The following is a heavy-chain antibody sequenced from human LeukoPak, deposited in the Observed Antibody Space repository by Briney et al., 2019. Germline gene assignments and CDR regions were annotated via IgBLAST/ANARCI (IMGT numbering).Heavy chain of an antibody. CDR3: AKSTYCYDSSGPSLDY. Sequence: GASLRLSCAASGFTFSSYGMHWVRQAPGKGLEWVAFIRHDGSNKYYADSVKGRFTISRDNSKNTLYLQMNSLRAEDTAVYYCAKSTYCYDSSGPSLDYWGQGTLVTVSS. D-gene: IGHD3-22*01. CDR2: IRHDGSNK. CDR1: GFTFSSYG. J-gene: IGHJ4*02. V-gene: IGHV3-30*02.